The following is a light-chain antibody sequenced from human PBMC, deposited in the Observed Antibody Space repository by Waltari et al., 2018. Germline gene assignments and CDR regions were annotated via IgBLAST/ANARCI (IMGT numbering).Light chain of an antibody. CDR1: QSISSY. V-gene: IGKV1-39*01. CDR3: QQSYSTLTWT. Sequence: DIQITQSPSSLSASVGDRVTITCLASQSISSYLNWYQQKPGKAPKLLIYAASSLQSGVPSRFSGSGSGTDFTLTISSLQPEDFATYYCQQSYSTLTWTFGQGTKVEIK. CDR2: AAS. J-gene: IGKJ1*01.